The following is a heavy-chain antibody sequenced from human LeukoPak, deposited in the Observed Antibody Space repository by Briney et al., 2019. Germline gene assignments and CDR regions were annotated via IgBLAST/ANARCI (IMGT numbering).Heavy chain of an antibody. V-gene: IGHV4-59*08. CDR3: ARHVRSCYNLLDY. CDR2: IHFGGSS. CDR1: ARSIINYY. Sequence: SETLSLTCTLSARSIINYYCSWIRHPPGKGLEWIGYIHFGGSSNHNPSSKSPVTLQVDTSKNQFSLTLRSLTPAGPAVNYCARHVRSCYNLLDYWGQGTLVTVSS. J-gene: IGHJ4*02. D-gene: IGHD5-24*01.